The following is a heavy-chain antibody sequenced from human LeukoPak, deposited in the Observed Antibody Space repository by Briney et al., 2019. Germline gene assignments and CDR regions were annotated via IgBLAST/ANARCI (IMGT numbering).Heavy chain of an antibody. CDR2: IYNSGST. J-gene: IGHJ6*02. D-gene: IGHD3-3*01. CDR3: ARDRRRRYDDFWSGSHYYYGMDV. CDR1: GGSISSGGYH. V-gene: IGHV4-31*03. Sequence: SETLSLTCTVSGGSISSGGYHWSWIRQHPGRGLEWIGIIYNSGSTYHNPPLKSRVYISIDTSKNQFSLKLSSVTAADTAVYYCARDRRRRYDDFWSGSHYYYGMDVWGQGTTVTVSS.